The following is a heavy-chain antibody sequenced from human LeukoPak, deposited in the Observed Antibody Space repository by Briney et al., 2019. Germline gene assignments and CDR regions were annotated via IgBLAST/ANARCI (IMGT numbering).Heavy chain of an antibody. CDR1: GFTFSSYA. D-gene: IGHD3-22*01. Sequence: PGGSLRLSCAASGFTFSSYAMSWVRQAPGKGLEWVSAISGSGGSTYYADSVKGRFTISRDNSKNTLYLQMNSLRAEDTAVYYCAKVDGRPVPGAYYYDSSGYLVLFDYWGQGTLVTVSS. J-gene: IGHJ4*02. CDR2: ISGSGGST. V-gene: IGHV3-23*01. CDR3: AKVDGRPVPGAYYYDSSGYLVLFDY.